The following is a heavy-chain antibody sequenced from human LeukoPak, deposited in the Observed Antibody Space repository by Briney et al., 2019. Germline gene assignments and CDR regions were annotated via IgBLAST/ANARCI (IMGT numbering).Heavy chain of an antibody. CDR3: QSGGGLLPH. CDR2: IYGGGST. Sequence: GGSLRLSCAASGFTVSDNYIYWVRQAPGKGLEWVSVIYGGGSTYYADSVKGRFAISRDNSKNTVYLQVNSLRAEDTAVYYCQSGGGLLPHWGQGTLVTVSS. D-gene: IGHD2-15*01. CDR1: GFTVSDNY. J-gene: IGHJ1*01. V-gene: IGHV3-66*01.